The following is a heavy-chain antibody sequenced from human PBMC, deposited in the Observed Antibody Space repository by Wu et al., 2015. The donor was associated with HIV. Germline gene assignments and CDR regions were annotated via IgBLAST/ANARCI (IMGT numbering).Heavy chain of an antibody. CDR2: IIPIFGST. Sequence: QVQLVQSGAEVKKPGSSVKVSCKTSGDTFNKYAFSWVRQAPGQGLEWMGGIIPIFGSTNYPQRFQGRVTITTHESTSTVYMDLSGLTTEDTAVYYCASDPATSHREALYYYYMDIWGKGTTVTVSS. J-gene: IGHJ6*03. CDR1: GDTFNKYA. CDR3: ASDPATSHREALYYYYMDI. V-gene: IGHV1-69*05. D-gene: IGHD1-26*01.